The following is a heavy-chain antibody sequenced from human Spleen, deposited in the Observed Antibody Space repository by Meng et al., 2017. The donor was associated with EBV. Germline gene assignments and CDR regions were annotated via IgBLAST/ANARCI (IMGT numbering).Heavy chain of an antibody. J-gene: IGHJ5*02. Sequence: QVQLQQGGAGLLKPSETLSLTCAVYGGSFSGYYWSWIRQPPGKGLEWIGEINHSGSTNYNPSLKSRVTISVDTSKNQFSLKLSSVTAADTAVYYCAGDIVVVPAATLGWFDPWGQGTLVTVSS. V-gene: IGHV4-34*01. D-gene: IGHD2-2*01. CDR3: AGDIVVVPAATLGWFDP. CDR1: GGSFSGYY. CDR2: INHSGST.